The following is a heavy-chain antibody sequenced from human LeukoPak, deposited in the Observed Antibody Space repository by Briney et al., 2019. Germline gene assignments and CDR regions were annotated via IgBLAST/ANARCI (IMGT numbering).Heavy chain of an antibody. V-gene: IGHV4-59*01. D-gene: IGHD6-25*01. J-gene: IGHJ4*02. CDR3: ARRGRNSSGWQDYL. CDR2: IYHTGST. Sequence: SETLSLTCTVSGGSISSYYCSWIRQPPGKGLEWIANIYHTGSTNYNPSLSSRVTISIDTAKNQFSLKLTSVTAADTAVYYCARRGRNSSGWQDYLWGQGTLVTVSS. CDR1: GGSISSYY.